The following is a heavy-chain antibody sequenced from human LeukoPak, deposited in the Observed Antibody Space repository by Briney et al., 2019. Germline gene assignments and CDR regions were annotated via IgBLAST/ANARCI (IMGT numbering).Heavy chain of an antibody. Sequence: GGSLRLSCAASGFTFSSYSMNWVRQAPGKGLEWVSSISSSSSYIYYADSVKGRFTISRDNAKNSLYLQVNSLRAEDTAVYYCASGTLPGHAFDIWGQGTMVTVSS. J-gene: IGHJ3*02. V-gene: IGHV3-21*01. CDR1: GFTFSSYS. D-gene: IGHD1-14*01. CDR3: ASGTLPGHAFDI. CDR2: ISSSSSYI.